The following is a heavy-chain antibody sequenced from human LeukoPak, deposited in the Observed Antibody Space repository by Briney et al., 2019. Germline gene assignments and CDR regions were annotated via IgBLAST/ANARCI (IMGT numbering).Heavy chain of an antibody. Sequence: GASVKVSCKASGYTFTSYGIRWVRQAPGQGLEWMGWISAYNSNTNYAQKKLQGRVTMTTDTSTSTAYMELRSLRSDDTAVYYCARDLRRDTSGWNSQAVLDYWGQGTLVTVSS. CDR2: ISAYNSNT. CDR1: GYTFTSYG. CDR3: ARDLRRDTSGWNSQAVLDY. D-gene: IGHD6-19*01. V-gene: IGHV1-18*01. J-gene: IGHJ4*02.